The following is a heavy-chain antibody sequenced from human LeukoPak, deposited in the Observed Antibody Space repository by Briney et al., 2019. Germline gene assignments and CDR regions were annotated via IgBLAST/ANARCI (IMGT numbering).Heavy chain of an antibody. V-gene: IGHV3-9*01. D-gene: IGHD6-19*01. CDR2: ISWNSGSM. CDR1: GFTFNDYA. J-gene: IGHJ4*02. Sequence: GGSLRLSYAASGFTFNDYAMHWVRQAPGKGLEWVSGISWNSGSMGYADSVKGRFTISRDNAKSSLYLQMNSLRAEDTALYYCAKAPSGYSSGWTYYFDYWGQGTLVTVSS. CDR3: AKAPSGYSSGWTYYFDY.